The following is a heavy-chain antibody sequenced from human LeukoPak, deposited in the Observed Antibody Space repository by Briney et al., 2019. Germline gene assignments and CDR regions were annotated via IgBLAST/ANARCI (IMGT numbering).Heavy chain of an antibody. CDR2: XYNSGST. D-gene: IGHD6-13*01. Sequence: LTXXVSGGSIXXXXYYXXXIXXXXGXXXXWXXXXYNSGSTNYSPSLRSRVTISVDTSKNQFSLKLSSVTAADTAVYYCARLEAAAGPYHYYYGMDVWGQGTTVTVSS. CDR3: ARLEAAAGPYHYYYGMDV. CDR1: GGSIXXXXYY. J-gene: IGHJ6*02. V-gene: IGHV4-61*02.